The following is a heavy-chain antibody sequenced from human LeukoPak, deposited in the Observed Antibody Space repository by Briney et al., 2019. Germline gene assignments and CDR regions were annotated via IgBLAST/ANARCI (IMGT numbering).Heavy chain of an antibody. Sequence: ASVKVSCKASGNTFTSYAMHWVRQAPGQRLEWMGWINAGNGNTKYSQEFQGRVTITRDTSASTAYMELSSLRSEDMAVYYCARAVTVTTLVDYWGQGTLVTVSS. CDR3: ARAVTVTTLVDY. CDR1: GNTFTSYA. J-gene: IGHJ4*02. D-gene: IGHD4-11*01. CDR2: INAGNGNT. V-gene: IGHV1-3*03.